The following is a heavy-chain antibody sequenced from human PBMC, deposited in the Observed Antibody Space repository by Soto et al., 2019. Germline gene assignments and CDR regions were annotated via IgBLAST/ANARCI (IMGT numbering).Heavy chain of an antibody. J-gene: IGHJ6*02. CDR2: ISGYNGDT. V-gene: IGHV1-18*01. CDR3: AKNGQPPCYYYGLDV. D-gene: IGHD2-8*01. Sequence: QGQLVQSEAEVKKPGASVKVSCKASGYTFTRYGISWVRQAPGQGLEWMGWISGYNGDTTYAQKFQGRVTMTIDTSTSTAYMELRSLTSDDTAVYYCAKNGQPPCYYYGLDVWGQGTKVTVSS. CDR1: GYTFTRYG.